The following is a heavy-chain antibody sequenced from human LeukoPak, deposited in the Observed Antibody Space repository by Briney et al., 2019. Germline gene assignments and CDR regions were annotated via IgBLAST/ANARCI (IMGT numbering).Heavy chain of an antibody. J-gene: IGHJ4*02. V-gene: IGHV4-59*01. CDR3: ARVGDEVAYTRGYLDH. Sequence: SETLSLTCTVSGGSISSYYWSWIMQPPGKGLEWIGNIYDSGSTNYNPSLKSRLTISVDTSKNQCSLKLSSVTAADTAVYYCARVGDEVAYTRGYLDHWGQGTLVTVSS. D-gene: IGHD5-12*01. CDR1: GGSISSYY. CDR2: IYDSGST.